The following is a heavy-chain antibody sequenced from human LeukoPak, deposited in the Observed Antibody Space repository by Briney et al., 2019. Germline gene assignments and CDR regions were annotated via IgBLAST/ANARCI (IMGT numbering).Heavy chain of an antibody. D-gene: IGHD4-17*01. CDR3: ARYGDYMGRYFDY. CDR1: GFTFSSYS. V-gene: IGHV3-21*01. CDR2: ISSSSYI. J-gene: IGHJ4*02. Sequence: GGSLRLSCAASGFTFSSYSMNWVRQAPGKGLEWVSSISSSSYIYYADSVKGRFTISRDNAKNSLYLQMNSLRAEDTAVYYCARYGDYMGRYFDYWGQGTLVTVSS.